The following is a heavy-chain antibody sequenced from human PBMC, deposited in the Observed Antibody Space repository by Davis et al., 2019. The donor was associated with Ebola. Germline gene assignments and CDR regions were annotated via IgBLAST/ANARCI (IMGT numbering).Heavy chain of an antibody. Sequence: ASVKVSCKASGYTFTGYYMYWVRQATGQGLEWMGWMNPNSGNTGYAQKFQGRVTMTRNTSISTAYMELSSLRSEDTAVYYCARGSTGIAVVWGQGTLVTVSS. J-gene: IGHJ4*02. CDR3: ARGSTGIAVV. CDR1: GYTFTGYY. D-gene: IGHD6-19*01. CDR2: MNPNSGNT. V-gene: IGHV1-8*02.